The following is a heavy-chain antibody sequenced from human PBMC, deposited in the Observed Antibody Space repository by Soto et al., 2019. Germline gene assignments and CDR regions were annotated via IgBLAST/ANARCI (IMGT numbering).Heavy chain of an antibody. D-gene: IGHD2-2*01. J-gene: IGHJ4*02. CDR1: GFTVSGFS. CDR3: ARGVSVASTPGRSHFFDY. Sequence: GGSLRLSCAASGFTVSGFSVNWVRQAPGKALEWVSSITSGGSNIFYADSVKGRFTISRDTAKNSLYLQMNSLRAEDTALYYCARGVSVASTPGRSHFFDYWSQGRMVTVSS. V-gene: IGHV3-21*01. CDR2: ITSGGSNI.